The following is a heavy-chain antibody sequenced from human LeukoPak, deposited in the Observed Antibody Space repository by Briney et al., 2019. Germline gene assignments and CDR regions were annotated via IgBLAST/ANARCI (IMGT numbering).Heavy chain of an antibody. Sequence: SVKVSCKASRGTFSSYGISWVRLAPGQGLEWMGGVIAIFGRVKYGQKFQGRATITTDESTSTAYMELSSLTSEDTGVYYCARGELGDSSGFSFFDYWGQGTLVTVSS. V-gene: IGHV1-69*05. CDR3: ARGELGDSSGFSFFDY. CDR2: VIAIFGRV. CDR1: RGTFSSYG. D-gene: IGHD3-22*01. J-gene: IGHJ4*02.